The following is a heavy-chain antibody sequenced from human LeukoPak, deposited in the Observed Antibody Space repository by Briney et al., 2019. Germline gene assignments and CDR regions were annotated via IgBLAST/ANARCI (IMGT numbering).Heavy chain of an antibody. CDR2: IYYSGST. Sequence: SETLSLTCTVSGGSISGGDYYWSWIRQPPGKGLEWIGYIYYSGSTYYNPSLKSRVTISVDTSKNQFSLKLSSVTAADTAVYYCARKGLISSGYYDAFDIWGQGTMVTVSS. D-gene: IGHD3-22*01. CDR1: GGSISGGDYY. CDR3: ARKGLISSGYYDAFDI. J-gene: IGHJ3*02. V-gene: IGHV4-30-4*08.